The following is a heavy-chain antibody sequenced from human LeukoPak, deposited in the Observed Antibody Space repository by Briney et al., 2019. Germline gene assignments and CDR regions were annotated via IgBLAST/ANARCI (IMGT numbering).Heavy chain of an antibody. Sequence: SETLSLTCTVSGGSISSGSYYWSWIRQPAGKGLEWIGRIYTSGSTNYNPSLKSRVTISVDTSKNQFSLKLSSVTAADTAVYYCARVAPGYDILAYYYYYYMDVWGKGTTVTISS. V-gene: IGHV4-61*02. CDR1: GGSISSGSYY. D-gene: IGHD3-9*01. CDR2: IYTSGST. J-gene: IGHJ6*03. CDR3: ARVAPGYDILAYYYYYYMDV.